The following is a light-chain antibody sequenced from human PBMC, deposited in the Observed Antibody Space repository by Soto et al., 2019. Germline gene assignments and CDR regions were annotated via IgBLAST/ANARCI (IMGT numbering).Light chain of an antibody. V-gene: IGLV2-14*01. J-gene: IGLJ1*01. CDR2: EVS. CDR3: SSYTSSSTRV. CDR1: ASDVGGYNY. Sequence: QSVLTQPASVSGSPGQSITISCTGTASDVGGYNYVSWYQQHPGEAPKLVIYEVSNRPSGVSNRFSGSKSGNTASLTISGLQAEDEADYCCSSYTSSSTRVFGTGTKLTVL.